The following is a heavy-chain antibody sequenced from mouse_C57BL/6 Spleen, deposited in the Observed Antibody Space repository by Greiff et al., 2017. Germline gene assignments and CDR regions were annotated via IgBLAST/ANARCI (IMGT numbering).Heavy chain of an antibody. V-gene: IGHV5-4*01. D-gene: IGHD4-1*01. J-gene: IGHJ2*01. Sequence: EVKLVESGGGLVKPGGSLKLSCAASGFTFSSYAMSWVRQTPEKRLEWVATISDGGSYTSYPDNVKGRFTISRDNAKNNLYLQMRHLKSEDTAMYYCARDKGLTGYYFDYWGQGTTLTVSS. CDR2: ISDGGSYT. CDR3: ARDKGLTGYYFDY. CDR1: GFTFSSYA.